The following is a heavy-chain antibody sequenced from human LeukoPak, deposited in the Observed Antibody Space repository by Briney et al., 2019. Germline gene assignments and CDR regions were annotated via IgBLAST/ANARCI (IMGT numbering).Heavy chain of an antibody. CDR2: IYYSGST. CDR3: ARRGDYPENWFDP. V-gene: IGHV4-59*08. J-gene: IGHJ5*02. D-gene: IGHD4-17*01. Sequence: SETLSLTCTVSGGSISSYYWSWIRQPPGKGLEWIGYIYYSGSTNYNPSLKSRVTISVDTSKNQFSLKLSSVTAADTAVYYYARRGDYPENWFDPWGQGTLVTVSS. CDR1: GGSISSYY.